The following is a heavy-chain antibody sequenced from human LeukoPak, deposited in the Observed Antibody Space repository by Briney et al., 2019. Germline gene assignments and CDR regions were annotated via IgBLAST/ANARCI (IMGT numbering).Heavy chain of an antibody. CDR3: ARETEKQWQY. D-gene: IGHD6-19*01. V-gene: IGHV4-38-2*02. J-gene: IGHJ3*01. CDR1: GYSLTSGYH. Sequence: PSETLSLTCTVSGYSLTSGYHWGWIRQPPGQGLEWIASIFHSGSTFYNPSVKSRVTISVDTSKNQFSLTLRSVTAADTAVYYCARETEKQWQYWGQGTMATVSS. CDR2: IFHSGST.